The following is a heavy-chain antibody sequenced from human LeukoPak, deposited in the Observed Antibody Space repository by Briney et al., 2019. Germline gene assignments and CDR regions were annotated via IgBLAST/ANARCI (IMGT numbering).Heavy chain of an antibody. J-gene: IGHJ4*02. Sequence: ASVKVSCKASVYSFTSYGINWVRQAPGQGLEWIGWISTDNGNTDYAQNLQGRVTMTTDTSTSTAYMELRSLRSDDTAVYYCARGYSCGYGPLDYWGQGTLVTVSS. D-gene: IGHD5-18*01. CDR3: ARGYSCGYGPLDY. CDR1: VYSFTSYG. CDR2: ISTDNGNT. V-gene: IGHV1-18*01.